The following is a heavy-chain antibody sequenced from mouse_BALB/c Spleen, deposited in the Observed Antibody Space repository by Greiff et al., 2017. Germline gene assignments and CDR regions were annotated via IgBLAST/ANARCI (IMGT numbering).Heavy chain of an antibody. J-gene: IGHJ2*01. CDR1: GYSFTSYY. CDR2: IDPFNGGT. Sequence: EVQLQQSGPELMKPGASVKISCKASGYSFTSYYMHWVKQSHGKSLEWIGYIDPFNGGTSYNQKFKGKATLTVDKSSSTAHMHLSSLTSEDSAVYYCARSTTALFDYWGQGTTLTVSS. V-gene: IGHV1S135*01. D-gene: IGHD1-2*01. CDR3: ARSTTALFDY.